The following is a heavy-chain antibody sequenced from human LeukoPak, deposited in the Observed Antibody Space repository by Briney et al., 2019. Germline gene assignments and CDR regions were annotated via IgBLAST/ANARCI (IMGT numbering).Heavy chain of an antibody. Sequence: GGSLRLSCAASGFTFSSYAMHWVRQAPGKGLEYVSGISTNGSSTYYADSVKGRFTISRDNAKNSLYLQMNSLRAEETAVYYCAELGITMIGGVWGKGTTVTISS. CDR2: ISTNGSST. CDR1: GFTFSSYA. D-gene: IGHD3-10*02. CDR3: AELGITMIGGV. V-gene: IGHV3-64*02. J-gene: IGHJ6*04.